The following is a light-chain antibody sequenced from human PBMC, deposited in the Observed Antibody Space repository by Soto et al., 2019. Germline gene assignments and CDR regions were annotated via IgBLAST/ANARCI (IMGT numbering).Light chain of an antibody. V-gene: IGLV2-14*01. CDR1: SSDVGRYND. CDR3: LSYTSSGSRV. CDR2: DVS. Sequence: QAVLTQPASLSGSPGQSITISCTGTSSDVGRYNDVSWYQQYPGKAPKLMIYDVSNRPSGVSNRFSGSKSGNTASLTISGLQAEDEADYYCLSYTSSGSRVFGGGTKLTVL. J-gene: IGLJ2*01.